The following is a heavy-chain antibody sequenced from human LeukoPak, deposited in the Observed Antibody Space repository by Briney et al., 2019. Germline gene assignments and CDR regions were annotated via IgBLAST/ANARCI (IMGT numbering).Heavy chain of an antibody. Sequence: EASVKVSCKVSGYTLTELSMHWVRQAPGKGLVWMGGFDPEDGETIYAQKFQGRVTMTEDTSTDTAYMELSSLRSEDTAVYYCATGGYYDSRPFDYRGQGTLVTVSS. V-gene: IGHV1-24*01. CDR2: FDPEDGET. J-gene: IGHJ4*02. D-gene: IGHD3-22*01. CDR3: ATGGYYDSRPFDY. CDR1: GYTLTELS.